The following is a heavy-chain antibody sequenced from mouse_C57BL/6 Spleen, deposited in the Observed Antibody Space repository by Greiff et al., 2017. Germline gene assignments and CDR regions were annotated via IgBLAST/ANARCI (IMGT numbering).Heavy chain of an antibody. CDR2: IYPGDGDT. CDR1: GYAFSSSW. Sequence: VQLQQSGPELVKPGASVKISCKASGYAFSSSWMNWVKQRPGKGLEWIGRIYPGDGDTNYNGKFKGKATLTADKSSSTAYMQLSSLTSEDSAVYFCARDGVYYSNEEAMDYWGQGTSVTVSS. D-gene: IGHD2-5*01. V-gene: IGHV1-82*01. CDR3: ARDGVYYSNEEAMDY. J-gene: IGHJ4*01.